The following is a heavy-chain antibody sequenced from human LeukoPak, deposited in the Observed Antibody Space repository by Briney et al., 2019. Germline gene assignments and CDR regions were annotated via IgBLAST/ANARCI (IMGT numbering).Heavy chain of an antibody. D-gene: IGHD2-21*02. CDR3: AKEYCGGDCYSAGDAFDI. CDR1: GGSFSGYY. V-gene: IGHV4-34*01. Sequence: SETLSLTCAVYGGSFSGYYWSWIRQPPGKGLEWIGEINHSGSTYYNPSLKSRVTISVDTSKNQFSLKLSSVTAADTAVYYCAKEYCGGDCYSAGDAFDIWGQGTMVTVSS. J-gene: IGHJ3*02. CDR2: INHSGST.